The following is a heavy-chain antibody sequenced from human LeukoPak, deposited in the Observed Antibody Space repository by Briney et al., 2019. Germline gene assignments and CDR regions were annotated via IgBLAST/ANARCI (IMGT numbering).Heavy chain of an antibody. CDR2: IYTSGTT. D-gene: IGHD3-10*01. Sequence: SETLSLTCTVSGGSISSYYWSWIRQPAGTALEWIGRIYTSGTTTYNPSLKSRVTMSVDTSKSQFSLKLSSVTAADTAVYYCARDSGTTGEVKFDPWGQGTLVTVSS. CDR3: ARDSGTTGEVKFDP. CDR1: GGSISSYY. V-gene: IGHV4-4*07. J-gene: IGHJ5*02.